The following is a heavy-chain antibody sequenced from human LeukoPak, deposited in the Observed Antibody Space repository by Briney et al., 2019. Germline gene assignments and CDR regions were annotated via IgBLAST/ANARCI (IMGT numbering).Heavy chain of an antibody. CDR3: AKGLTRAGIFDN. CDR2: ISGGGGST. Sequence: GGSLRLSCTVSGFTFSSYAMSWVRRAPGKGLEWVSSISGGGGSTYYADSVKGRFTISRDNSKNTLYLQMNSPSAEDTAVYYCAKGLTRAGIFDNWGQGALVTVSS. CDR1: GFTFSSYA. D-gene: IGHD6-13*01. V-gene: IGHV3-23*01. J-gene: IGHJ4*02.